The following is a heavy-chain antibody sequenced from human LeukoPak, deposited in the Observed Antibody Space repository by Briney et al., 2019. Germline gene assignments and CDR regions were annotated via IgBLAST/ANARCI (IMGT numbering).Heavy chain of an antibody. J-gene: IGHJ5*02. CDR3: ARDLGQYYDTSDNWFDP. Sequence: GGSLRLSCAASGFVVSHNYMSWVRQAPGKGLVWVSRINSDGINTSYADSVKGRFTISRDNAKNTLNPQMNSLRAEDTAVYYCARDLGQYYDTSDNWFDPWGQGTLVTVSS. CDR1: GFVVSHNY. D-gene: IGHD3-22*01. V-gene: IGHV3-74*01. CDR2: INSDGINT.